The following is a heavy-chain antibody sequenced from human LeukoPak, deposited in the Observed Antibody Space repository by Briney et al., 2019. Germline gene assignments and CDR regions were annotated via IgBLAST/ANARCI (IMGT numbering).Heavy chain of an antibody. D-gene: IGHD3-22*01. V-gene: IGHV1-2*06. CDR3: ARVGVVALDAFDI. J-gene: IGHJ3*02. CDR2: INPNSGGT. CDR1: GYTFTGYY. Sequence: ASVKVSCKASGYTFTGYYMHWVRQAPGQGLEWMGRINPNSGGTNFAQKFQGRVTMTRDTSISTAYMELSRLRSDDTAVYYCARVGVVALDAFDIWSQGTMVTVSS.